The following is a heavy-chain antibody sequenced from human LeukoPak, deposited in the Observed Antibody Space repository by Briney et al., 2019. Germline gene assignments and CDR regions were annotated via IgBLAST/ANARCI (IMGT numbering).Heavy chain of an antibody. CDR2: ISGSGGST. Sequence: GGSLRLSCAASGYTFSSYAMSWVRQAPGKGLEWVSAISGSGGSTYYADSVKGRFTISRDNSKNTLYLQMNSLRAEDTAVYYCATDGREGGNWFDPWGQGTLVTVSS. J-gene: IGHJ5*02. CDR1: GYTFSSYA. D-gene: IGHD2-8*01. V-gene: IGHV3-23*01. CDR3: ATDGREGGNWFDP.